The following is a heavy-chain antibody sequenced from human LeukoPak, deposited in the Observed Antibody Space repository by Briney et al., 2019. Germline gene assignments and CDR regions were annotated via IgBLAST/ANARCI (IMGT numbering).Heavy chain of an antibody. V-gene: IGHV1-3*01. Sequence: ASVKVSCTACGYTFIDYTMHWLRQAPGQRLDWMGWINGGSGNTKYSPEFQGRVTITRDTSASTGYMELSSLRSEDTAVYYCANPRYDSSGYYYVDWGQGTLVTVSS. J-gene: IGHJ4*02. CDR2: INGGSGNT. D-gene: IGHD3-22*01. CDR1: GYTFIDYT. CDR3: ANPRYDSSGYYYVD.